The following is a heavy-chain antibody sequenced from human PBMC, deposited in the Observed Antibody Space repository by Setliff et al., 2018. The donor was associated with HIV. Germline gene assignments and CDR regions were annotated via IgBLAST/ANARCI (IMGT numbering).Heavy chain of an antibody. CDR1: GYSFTGYW. Sequence: RGESLKISCKASGYSFTGYWVGWVRQMPGKGLEWMGIIYPADSDTRYWPSFEGQVTISADKSISTAYLQWSSLKASDTAMYYCARARNYDWGMDVWGKGTTVTVSS. CDR2: IYPADSDT. D-gene: IGHD3-16*01. CDR3: ARARNYDWGMDV. V-gene: IGHV5-51*01. J-gene: IGHJ6*04.